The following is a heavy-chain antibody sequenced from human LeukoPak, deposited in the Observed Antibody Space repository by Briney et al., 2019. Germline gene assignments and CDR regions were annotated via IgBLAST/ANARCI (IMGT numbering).Heavy chain of an antibody. CDR2: IRQDGGVK. V-gene: IGHV3-7*03. CDR1: GFTFSSYW. CDR3: ARTVVVVVGASDYFDY. J-gene: IGHJ4*02. D-gene: IGHD2-2*01. Sequence: QPGGSLRLSCAASGFTFSSYWMTWVRQAPGKGLEWVANIRQDGGVKYYMDSAKGRFTLSRDNAKSSLYLQMDSLRVEDTAMYLCARTVVVVVGASDYFDYWGQGTLVTVSS.